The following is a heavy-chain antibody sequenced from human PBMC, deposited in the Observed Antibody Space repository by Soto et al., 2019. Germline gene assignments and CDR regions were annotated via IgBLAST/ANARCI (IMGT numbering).Heavy chain of an antibody. J-gene: IGHJ4*02. CDR2: IYYSGST. D-gene: IGHD6-13*01. CDR1: GGSISSGGYY. Sequence: SETLSLTCTVSGGSISSGGYYWSWIRQHPGKGLEWIGYIYYSGSTYYNPSLKSRVTISVDTSKNQFSLKLSSVTAADTAVYYCARAFPGIAAAGTLDYWGQGTLVTVSS. V-gene: IGHV4-31*03. CDR3: ARAFPGIAAAGTLDY.